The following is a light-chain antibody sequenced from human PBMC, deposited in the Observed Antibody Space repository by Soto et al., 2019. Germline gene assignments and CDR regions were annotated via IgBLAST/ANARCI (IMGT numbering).Light chain of an antibody. CDR3: QQRYNTSPTT. Sequence: DIQMTPSPSFLSASVGDRVTITCRASQRIDNFLNWYQQKPGKAPKLLIYGASSLQSGIPARFSGSGSGTDFTLTITSLQPEDSATYHCQQRYNTSPTTFGQGTRLDIK. V-gene: IGKV1-39*01. CDR2: GAS. J-gene: IGKJ5*01. CDR1: QRIDNF.